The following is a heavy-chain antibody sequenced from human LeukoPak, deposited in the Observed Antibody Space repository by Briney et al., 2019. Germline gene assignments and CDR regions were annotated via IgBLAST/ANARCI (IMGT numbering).Heavy chain of an antibody. D-gene: IGHD3-10*01. Sequence: PSETLSLTCTVSGGSISSSSYYWSWIRQPPGKGLEWIGSIYYSGSTYYNPSLKSRVTISVDTSKNQFSLKLSSVTAADTAVYYCAREMVRGVIASGFDYWGQGTLVTVSS. CDR1: GGSISSSSYY. J-gene: IGHJ4*02. CDR2: IYYSGST. V-gene: IGHV4-39*07. CDR3: AREMVRGVIASGFDY.